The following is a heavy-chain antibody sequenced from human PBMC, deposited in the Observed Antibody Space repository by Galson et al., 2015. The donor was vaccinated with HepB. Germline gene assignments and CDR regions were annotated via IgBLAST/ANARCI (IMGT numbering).Heavy chain of an antibody. CDR1: GFSGITFNNYY. J-gene: IGHJ6*02. V-gene: IGHV3-11*06. CDR2: ISISSSYI. D-gene: IGHD3-22*01. Sequence: SLRLSCAASGFSGITFNNYYMNWIRQAPGKGLEWVSYISISSSYINYADSVKGRFIISRDNAKNSLYLQMNSLRAEDTAVYYCARDLDSSGYYDRYYYYGMDVWGQGTTVTVSS. CDR3: ARDLDSSGYYDRYYYYGMDV.